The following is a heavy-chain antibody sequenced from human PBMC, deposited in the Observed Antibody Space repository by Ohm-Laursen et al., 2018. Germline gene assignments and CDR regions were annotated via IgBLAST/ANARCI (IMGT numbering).Heavy chain of an antibody. CDR1: GFSFSSYA. V-gene: IGHV3-23*01. D-gene: IGHD4-11*01. CDR3: ASRRIVTMDRGAFNV. Sequence: SLRLSCTASGFSFSSYAVTWVRQAPGKGLEWVSAIGGDDRTHYADSVKGRFTISKDKSKNMLYLQMNSLRAEDTAVYHCASRRIVTMDRGAFNVWGQRTMVTVSS. J-gene: IGHJ3*01. CDR2: IGGDDRT.